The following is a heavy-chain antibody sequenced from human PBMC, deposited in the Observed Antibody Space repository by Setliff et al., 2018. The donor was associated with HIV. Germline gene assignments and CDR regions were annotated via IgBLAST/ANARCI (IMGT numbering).Heavy chain of an antibody. Sequence: SVKVSCKASGGTFSSYAISWVRQAPGQGLEWMGGIIPIFGTANYAQKFQGRVTITADESTSTAYMELSSLRSEDTAVYYCARVALVGYCGGDCPYYFDYWDQGTLVTVSS. V-gene: IGHV1-69*13. CDR1: GGTFSSYA. J-gene: IGHJ4*02. CDR3: ARVALVGYCGGDCPYYFDY. CDR2: IIPIFGTA. D-gene: IGHD2-21*01.